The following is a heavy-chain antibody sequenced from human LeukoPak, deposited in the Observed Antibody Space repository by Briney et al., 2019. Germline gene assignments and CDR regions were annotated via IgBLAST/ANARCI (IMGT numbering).Heavy chain of an antibody. CDR2: IYYSGST. Sequence: SQTLSLTCTVSGGSISSGGYYWSWIRQHPGKGLEWIGYIYYSGSTYYNPSLKSRVTISVDTSKNQFSLKLSSVTAADTAVYSCARVGFGELGGAAYYFDYWGQGTLVTVSS. J-gene: IGHJ4*02. D-gene: IGHD3-10*01. V-gene: IGHV4-31*03. CDR1: GGSISSGGYY. CDR3: ARVGFGELGGAAYYFDY.